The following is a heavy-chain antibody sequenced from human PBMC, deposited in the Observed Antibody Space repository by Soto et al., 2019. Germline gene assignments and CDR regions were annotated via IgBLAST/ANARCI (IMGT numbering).Heavy chain of an antibody. Sequence: GGSLRLSCAASGFTVSSNYMSWVRQAPGKGLEWVSVIYGGGSTYYADSVKGRFTISRDNSKNTLYLQMNSLRAEDTAVYYCARGAAGTDAFDIWGQGTMVTVSS. CDR3: ARGAAGTDAFDI. CDR2: IYGGGST. CDR1: GFTVSSNY. J-gene: IGHJ3*02. D-gene: IGHD6-13*01. V-gene: IGHV3-66*01.